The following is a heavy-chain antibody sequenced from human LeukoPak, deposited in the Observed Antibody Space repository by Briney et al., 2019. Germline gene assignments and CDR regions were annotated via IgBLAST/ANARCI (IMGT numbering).Heavy chain of an antibody. D-gene: IGHD5-18*01. CDR1: GFTFSSYG. J-gene: IGHJ4*02. CDR2: IWYDGSNK. V-gene: IGHV3-33*01. Sequence: GGSLRLSCAASGFTFSSYGMHWVRQAPGKGLEWVAVIWYDGSNKYYADSVKGRFTISRDNSKNTLYLQMNSLRAEDTAVYYCARDTRRGYSYGYFVNWGQGTLVTVSS. CDR3: ARDTRRGYSYGYFVN.